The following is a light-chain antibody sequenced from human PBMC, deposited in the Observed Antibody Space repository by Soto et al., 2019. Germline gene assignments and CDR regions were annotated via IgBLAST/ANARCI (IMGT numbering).Light chain of an antibody. V-gene: IGKV1-5*03. CDR1: QTISSW. CDR2: KAP. J-gene: IGKJ1*01. Sequence: DIQMTQNTSTLSGSVGDRVTITCRASQTISSWLAWYQQKPGKAPKLLIYKAPTLKSGVPSRFSGSGSGTEFTLTISSLQPDDFATYYCQHYNSYSEAFGQGTKVDIK. CDR3: QHYNSYSEA.